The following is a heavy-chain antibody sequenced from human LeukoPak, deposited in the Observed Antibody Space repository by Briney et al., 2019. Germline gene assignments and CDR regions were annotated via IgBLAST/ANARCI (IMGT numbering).Heavy chain of an antibody. J-gene: IGHJ4*02. CDR3: ARQAGSGFDY. V-gene: IGHV3-74*01. D-gene: IGHD3-10*01. CDR2: VKSDGGGI. Sequence: GGSLRLSCAVSGFTFTDYWFHWVPQAPGKGLEWVSRVKSDGGGINYGDSVKGRFTMSRDNAKNTLYLQMNSLRAEDTAVYYCARQAGSGFDYWGQGSLVTVSS. CDR1: GFTFTDYW.